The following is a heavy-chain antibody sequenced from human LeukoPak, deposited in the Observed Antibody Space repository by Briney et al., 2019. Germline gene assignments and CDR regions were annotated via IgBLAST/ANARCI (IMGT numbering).Heavy chain of an antibody. J-gene: IGHJ4*02. Sequence: PGGSLRLSCVASGFTFSSYWMHWVRQAPGKGLVWVSRINSDGSTTTYADSVRGRFTISRDNAKHTLYLQMNSLRAEDTAVYYCARWGGGFDYWGQGTLVTVSS. CDR3: ARWGGGFDY. CDR2: INSDGSTT. D-gene: IGHD3-16*01. V-gene: IGHV3-74*01. CDR1: GFTFSSYW.